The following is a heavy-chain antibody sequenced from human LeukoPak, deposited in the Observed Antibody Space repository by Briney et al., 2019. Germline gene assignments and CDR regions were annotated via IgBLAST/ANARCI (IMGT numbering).Heavy chain of an antibody. CDR1: GGSISSGGYY. D-gene: IGHD5-18*01. CDR2: IYYSGST. J-gene: IGHJ6*03. V-gene: IGHV4-31*03. Sequence: SETLSLTCTVSGGSISSGGYYWSWIRQHPGKGLEWIGYIYYSGSTYYNPSLKSRVTISVDTSKNQFSLKLSSVTAADTAVYYCARGGYSYALYGYYYYMDVWGKGTTVTVSS. CDR3: ARGGYSYALYGYYYYMDV.